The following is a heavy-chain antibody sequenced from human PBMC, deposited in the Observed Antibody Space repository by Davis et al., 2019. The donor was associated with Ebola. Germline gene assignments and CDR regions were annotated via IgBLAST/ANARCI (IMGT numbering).Heavy chain of an antibody. D-gene: IGHD3-3*01. CDR2: INHSGST. J-gene: IGHJ4*02. CDR3: ARGPWGGFDY. CDR1: GGSISSGDYY. V-gene: IGHV4-39*07. Sequence: PSETLSLTCTVSGGSISSGDYYWSWIRQPPGKELEWIGEINHSGSTKYNPSLKSRVTMSIDTSTNQFSLKLSSVTAADTAVYYCARGPWGGFDYWGQGTLVTVSS.